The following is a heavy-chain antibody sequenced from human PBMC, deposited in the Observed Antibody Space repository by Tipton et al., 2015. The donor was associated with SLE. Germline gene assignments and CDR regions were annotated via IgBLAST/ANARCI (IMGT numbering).Heavy chain of an antibody. Sequence: TLSLTCAVSGYSISSGYYWGWLRQPPGKGLEWIGSIYHSGSTYYNPSLKSRVTISVDTSKNQFSLKLSSVTAADTAVYYCARSTGIFGVVTSAFDIWGQGTMVTVSS. J-gene: IGHJ3*02. V-gene: IGHV4-38-2*01. CDR3: ARSTGIFGVVTSAFDI. D-gene: IGHD3-3*01. CDR2: IYHSGST. CDR1: GYSISSGYY.